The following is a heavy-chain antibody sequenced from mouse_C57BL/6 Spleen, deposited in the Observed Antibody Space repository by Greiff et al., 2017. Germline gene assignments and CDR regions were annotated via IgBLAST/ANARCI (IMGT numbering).Heavy chain of an antibody. D-gene: IGHD4-1*01. V-gene: IGHV1-61*01. CDR1: GYTFTSYW. CDR3: ARWVTGTGTDY. Sequence: QVQLQQPGAELVRPGSSVKLSCKASGYTFTSYWMDWVKQRPGQGLEWIGNIYPSDSETHYNQKFKDKATLTVDKSSSTAYMQLSSLTSEDSAVYYCARWVTGTGTDYWGQGTTLTVSS. CDR2: IYPSDSET. J-gene: IGHJ2*01.